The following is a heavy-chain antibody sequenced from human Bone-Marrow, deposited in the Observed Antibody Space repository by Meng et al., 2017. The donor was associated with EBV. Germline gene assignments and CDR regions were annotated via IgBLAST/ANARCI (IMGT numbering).Heavy chain of an antibody. CDR3: ATSPGASFGVVLPFDY. CDR2: IDPSSDST. V-gene: IGHV1-46*01. CDR1: GYTFTSYY. D-gene: IGHD3-3*01. Sequence: QVQLVQSGAEVKKPGASVKVSCKASGYTFTSYYMHWVRQAPGQGLEWMGIIDPSSDSTNYAQKFQGRVIMTRDTSTNTVYMELSSLRSEDTALYYCATSPGASFGVVLPFDYWGQGTLVTVSS. J-gene: IGHJ4*02.